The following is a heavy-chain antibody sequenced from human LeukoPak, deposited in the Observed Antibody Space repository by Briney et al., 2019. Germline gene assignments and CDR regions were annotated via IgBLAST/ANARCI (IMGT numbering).Heavy chain of an antibody. CDR2: IYPGDSDT. CDR3: ARLAFCTNAVCFSNYYYSMDV. CDR1: GYSFTSYW. J-gene: IGHJ6*03. V-gene: IGHV5-51*01. Sequence: GESLKISCKGSGYSFTSYWIGWVRQMPGKGLEWMGIIYPGDSDTRYSPSFQGQVTISADKSISTAYLQWSSLKASDTAMYYCARLAFCTNAVCFSNYYYSMDVWGRGTTVTVPS. D-gene: IGHD2-8*01.